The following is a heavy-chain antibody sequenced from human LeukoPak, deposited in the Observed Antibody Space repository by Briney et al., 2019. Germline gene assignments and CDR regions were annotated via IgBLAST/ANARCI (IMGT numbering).Heavy chain of an antibody. CDR1: GGSISSYY. V-gene: IGHV4-59*01. Sequence: SETLSLTCTVSGGSISSYYWSWIRQPPGKGLEWIGYIYYSGSTNYNPSLKSRVTISVDTSKNQFSLKLSSVTAADTAVYYCARAARPDWFDPWGQGTLVTVSS. CDR2: IYYSGST. D-gene: IGHD6-6*01. J-gene: IGHJ5*02. CDR3: ARAARPDWFDP.